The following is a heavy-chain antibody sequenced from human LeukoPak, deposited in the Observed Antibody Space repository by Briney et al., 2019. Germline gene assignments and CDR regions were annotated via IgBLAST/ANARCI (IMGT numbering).Heavy chain of an antibody. D-gene: IGHD2-21*01. CDR2: IYYSEST. V-gene: IGHV4-61*01. CDR1: GYSISSGYY. J-gene: IGHJ6*04. Sequence: SETLSLTCTVSGYSISSGYYWGWIRQPPGKGLEWIGYIYYSESTNYNPSLKSRVTISVDTSKNQFSLKLSSVTAADTALYYCARDLYSYMDVWGKGTTVTISS. CDR3: ARDLYSYMDV.